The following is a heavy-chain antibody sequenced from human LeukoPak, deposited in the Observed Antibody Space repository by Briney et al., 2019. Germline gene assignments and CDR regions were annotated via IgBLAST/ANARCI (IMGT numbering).Heavy chain of an antibody. V-gene: IGHV3-7*01. Sequence: GGSLRLSCAASGFTFSSYWMSWVRQAPGKGLEWVANIKQDGSEKYYVDSVKGRFTISRDNAKNSLYLQMNSLRAEDMAVYYCARGLTKIAAAGRIDFDYWGQGTLVTVSS. CDR1: GFTFSSYW. J-gene: IGHJ4*02. CDR3: ARGLTKIAAAGRIDFDY. D-gene: IGHD6-13*01. CDR2: IKQDGSEK.